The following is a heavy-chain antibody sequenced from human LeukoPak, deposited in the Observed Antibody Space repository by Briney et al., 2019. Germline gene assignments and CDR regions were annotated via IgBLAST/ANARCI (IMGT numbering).Heavy chain of an antibody. CDR1: GASISSYY. Sequence: PSETLSLTCTVSGASISSYYWSWIRQPPGKGLEWIGYIYSSGNTDYNPSLKSRVTISVDTSKSQFSLKLSSVTAADTAVYYCARLRHYYDSTGYPLYFFDCWGQGTLVTVSS. J-gene: IGHJ4*02. CDR3: ARLRHYYDSTGYPLYFFDC. D-gene: IGHD3-22*01. V-gene: IGHV4-4*09. CDR2: IYSSGNT.